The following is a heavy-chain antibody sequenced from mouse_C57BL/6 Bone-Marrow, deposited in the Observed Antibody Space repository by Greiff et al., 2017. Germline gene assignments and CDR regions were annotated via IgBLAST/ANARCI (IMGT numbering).Heavy chain of an antibody. Sequence: LQESGPELVKPGASVKISCKASGYAFSSSWMNWVKQRPGKGLVWIGRIYPGDGDTNYNGKFKGKATLTADKSSSTAYMQLSSLTSEDSAVYFCAKYGSSFDYWGQGTTLTVSS. D-gene: IGHD1-1*01. V-gene: IGHV1-82*01. CDR1: GYAFSSSW. J-gene: IGHJ2*01. CDR2: IYPGDGDT. CDR3: AKYGSSFDY.